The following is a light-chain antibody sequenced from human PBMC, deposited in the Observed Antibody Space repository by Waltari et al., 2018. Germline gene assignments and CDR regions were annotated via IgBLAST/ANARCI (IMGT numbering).Light chain of an antibody. CDR1: TRDVGGYNY. J-gene: IGLJ2*01. CDR3: CSYAGSYTFDVV. V-gene: IGLV2-11*01. Sequence: QSALTQPRPVSGSPGQSVTISCTGTTRDVGGYNYLSWYQQHPGKAPKLMIYDVSKRPSGVPDRFSGSKSGNTASLTISGLQAEDEADYYCCSYAGSYTFDVVFGGGTKLTVL. CDR2: DVS.